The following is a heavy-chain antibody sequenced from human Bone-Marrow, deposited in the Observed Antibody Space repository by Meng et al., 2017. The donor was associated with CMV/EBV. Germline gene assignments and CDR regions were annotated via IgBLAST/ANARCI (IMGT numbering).Heavy chain of an antibody. J-gene: IGHJ4*02. CDR2: MNPNSGNT. CDR3: ARGLIDSYGPSYYFDY. Sequence: ASVKVSCKVSGYTFTSYDINWVRQATGQGLEWMGWMNPNSGNTGYAQKFQGRVTMTRNTSISTAYMELSSLRSEDTAVYYCARGLIDSYGPSYYFDYWGQGTMVTVSS. V-gene: IGHV1-8*01. CDR1: GYTFTSYD. D-gene: IGHD5-18*01.